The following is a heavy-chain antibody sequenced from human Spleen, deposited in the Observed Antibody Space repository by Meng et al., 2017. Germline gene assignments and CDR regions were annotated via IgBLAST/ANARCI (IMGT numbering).Heavy chain of an antibody. CDR2: INHSGST. Sequence: AQLQEWGAGLLKPSETLSLPCVVSGGSFSDYYWSWIRQPPGKGLEWIGEINHSGSTNYNPSLESRATISVDTSQNNLSLKLSSVTAADSAVYYCARGPTTMAHDFDYWGQGTLVTVSS. D-gene: IGHD4-11*01. J-gene: IGHJ4*02. CDR3: ARGPTTMAHDFDY. CDR1: GGSFSDYY. V-gene: IGHV4-34*01.